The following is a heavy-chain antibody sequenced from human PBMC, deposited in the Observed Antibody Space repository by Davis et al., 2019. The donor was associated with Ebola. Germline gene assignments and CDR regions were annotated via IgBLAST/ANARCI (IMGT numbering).Heavy chain of an antibody. V-gene: IGHV3-21*04. Sequence: GESLKISCAASGFTFSSYGMHWVRQAPGKGLEWVSSISSSSSYIYYADSVKGRFTISRDNSKNTLYLQMNSLRAEETAVYYCAKDRVLCTNGVYYGSPEFDYWGQGTLVTVSS. CDR1: GFTFSSYG. D-gene: IGHD2-8*01. CDR2: ISSSSSYI. CDR3: AKDRVLCTNGVYYGSPEFDY. J-gene: IGHJ4*02.